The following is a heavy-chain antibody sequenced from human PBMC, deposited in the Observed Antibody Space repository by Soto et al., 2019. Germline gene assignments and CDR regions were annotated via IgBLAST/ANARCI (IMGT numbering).Heavy chain of an antibody. CDR3: ARSKFGYSSGWYYFDY. D-gene: IGHD6-19*01. CDR1: GDSVSSGDYY. J-gene: IGHJ4*02. V-gene: IGHV4-61*08. CDR2: VYFSGST. Sequence: PSETLSLTCSVSGDSVSSGDYYWSWIRQPPGKGLEWIGHVYFSGSTNYIPSLKSRLTMSVDTAKNQFSLQLNSVTPEDTAVYYCARSKFGYSSGWYYFDYWGQGTLVTVSS.